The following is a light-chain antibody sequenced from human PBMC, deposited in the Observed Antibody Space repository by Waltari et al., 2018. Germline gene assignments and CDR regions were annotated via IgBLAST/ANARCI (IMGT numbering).Light chain of an antibody. CDR2: LVS. CDR3: MEALQSVT. J-gene: IGKJ5*01. CDR1: QSLLHSNGYNY. V-gene: IGKV2-28*01. Sequence: DIVMTQSPLSLPVTPGEQASIACRSSQSLLHSNGYNYLDWYRQKPGQSPQFLIYLVSNRASGFPDRFSGSGSGPDFTLKISRVEAEDAGVYYCMEALQSVTFGQGTRLEIK.